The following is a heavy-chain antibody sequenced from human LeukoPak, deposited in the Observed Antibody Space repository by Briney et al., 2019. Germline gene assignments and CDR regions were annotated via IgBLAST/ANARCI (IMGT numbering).Heavy chain of an antibody. J-gene: IGHJ4*02. CDR3: ARIIRATRYFDY. CDR1: GGSISSGGYY. CDR2: IYYSGST. V-gene: IGHV4-31*03. D-gene: IGHD3-10*01. Sequence: PSETLSLTCTVSGGSISSGGYYWSWIRQHPGKGLEWIGYIYYSGSTYYNPSLKSRVTISVDTSKNQFSLKLSSVTAADTAVYYCARIIRATRYFDYWGQGTLVTVSS.